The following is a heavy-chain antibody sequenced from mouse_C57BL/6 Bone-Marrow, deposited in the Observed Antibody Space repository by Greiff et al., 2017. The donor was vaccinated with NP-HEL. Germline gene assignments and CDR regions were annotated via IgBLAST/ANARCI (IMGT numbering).Heavy chain of an antibody. CDR1: GSPFTTSG. J-gene: IGHJ1*03. Sequence: QVQLQQPGADLVKPGASVKLSCKASGSPFTTSGMPWLSQRPGEGLEWIGRIDPNSGGTRFNEKFRTKATLTVDKPSSTAYMQLSSLTSEDSAVYYCVRYYYGSRGWYFDVWGTGTTVTVSS. CDR3: VRYYYGSRGWYFDV. V-gene: IGHV1-72*01. CDR2: IDPNSGGT. D-gene: IGHD1-1*01.